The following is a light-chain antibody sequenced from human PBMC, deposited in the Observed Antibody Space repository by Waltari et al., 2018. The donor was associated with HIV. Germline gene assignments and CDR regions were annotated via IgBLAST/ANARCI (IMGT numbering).Light chain of an antibody. V-gene: IGKV3D-20*01. CDR2: DAS. CDR3: QQYGSSPLT. Sequence: IVLTQSPATLSLSPGERATLSCGASPGIYNNYIAWYQQKPGQAPRFLMYDASNRDTGIPDRFRGSGAGTDFNLTISRLEPEDVAVYYCQQYGSSPLTFGGGTKVEIK. J-gene: IGKJ4*01. CDR1: PGIYNNY.